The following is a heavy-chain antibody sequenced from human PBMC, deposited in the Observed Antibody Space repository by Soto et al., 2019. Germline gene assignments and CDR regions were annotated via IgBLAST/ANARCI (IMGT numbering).Heavy chain of an antibody. J-gene: IGHJ5*02. Sequence: PSETLSLTCTVSGGSVSSGSYYWSWIRQPPGKGLEWIGYIYYSGSTNYNPSLKSRVTISVDTSKNQFSLKLSSVTAADTAVYYCARGVPYSYGYVSWFDPWGQGTLVTSPQ. V-gene: IGHV4-61*01. CDR1: GGSVSSGSYY. CDR3: ARGVPYSYGYVSWFDP. CDR2: IYYSGST. D-gene: IGHD5-18*01.